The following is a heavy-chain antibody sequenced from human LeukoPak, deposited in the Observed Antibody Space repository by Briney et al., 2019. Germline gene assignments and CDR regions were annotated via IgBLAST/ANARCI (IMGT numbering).Heavy chain of an antibody. V-gene: IGHV4-39*01. CDR3: ARAHYDYASGSFAFDI. Sequence: SETLSLTCTVSGGSISSGSYYWGWIRQPPGKGLEWIGSINYSGSTYYNPSLRSRVTISVDTSKNQCSLKLSSVTAADTAVYYCARAHYDYASGSFAFDIWGQGTVVTVSS. D-gene: IGHD3-10*01. CDR2: INYSGST. J-gene: IGHJ3*02. CDR1: GGSISSGSYY.